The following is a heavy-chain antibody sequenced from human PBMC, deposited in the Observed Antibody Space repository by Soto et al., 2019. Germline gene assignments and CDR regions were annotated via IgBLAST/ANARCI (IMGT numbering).Heavy chain of an antibody. CDR2: ISYDGSNK. J-gene: IGHJ4*02. CDR1: GFTFSSYA. V-gene: IGHV3-30-3*01. Sequence: QVQLVESGGGVVQPGRSLRLSCAASGFTFSSYAMHWVRQAPGKGLEWVTVISYDGSNKYYADSVKGRFTISRDNSKNMLYLHMNSLRAEDTAVYYCARAPTTVTTAYYFDYWGQGTLVTVSS. CDR3: ARAPTTVTTAYYFDY. D-gene: IGHD4-17*01.